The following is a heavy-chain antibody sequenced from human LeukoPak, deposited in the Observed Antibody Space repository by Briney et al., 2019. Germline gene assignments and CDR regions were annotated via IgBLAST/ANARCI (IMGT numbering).Heavy chain of an antibody. Sequence: PGGSLRLSCAASGFTFSSYAMSWVRQAPGKGLEWVSAISGSGGSTYYADSVKGRFTISRDNSKNTLYLQMNSLRAEDTAVYCCAKDRRIVATIPDAFDIWGQGTMVTVSS. CDR1: GFTFSSYA. V-gene: IGHV3-23*01. J-gene: IGHJ3*02. CDR3: AKDRRIVATIPDAFDI. CDR2: ISGSGGST. D-gene: IGHD5-12*01.